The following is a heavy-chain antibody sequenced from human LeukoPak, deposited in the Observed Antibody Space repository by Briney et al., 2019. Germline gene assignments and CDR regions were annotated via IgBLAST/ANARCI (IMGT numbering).Heavy chain of an antibody. CDR2: ISGDVGRT. D-gene: IGHD3-3*01. V-gene: IGHV3-43*02. J-gene: IGHJ5*02. Sequence: PGGSVRLSCAASGFTFDDYAMHWVRQAPGKGLEWVSLISGDVGRTYYADSVKGRFTISRDNSKSSLYLQMNSLTIEDTALYYCAKAVDYDSYSGYSEIDQWGQGILVTVSS. CDR1: GFTFDDYA. CDR3: AKAVDYDSYSGYSEIDQ.